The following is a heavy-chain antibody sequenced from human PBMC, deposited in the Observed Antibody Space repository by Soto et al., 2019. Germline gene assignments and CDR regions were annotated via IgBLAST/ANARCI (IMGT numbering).Heavy chain of an antibody. CDR2: ISAYNGNT. CDR1: GYTFTSYG. J-gene: IGHJ5*02. V-gene: IGHV1-18*01. Sequence: ASVKVSCKASGYTFTSYGISWARQAPGQGLEWMGWISAYNGNTNYAQKLQGRVTMTTDTSTSTAYMELRSLRSDDTAVYYCARDDGFWSGYFTWFDPWGQGTLVTVSS. D-gene: IGHD3-3*01. CDR3: ARDDGFWSGYFTWFDP.